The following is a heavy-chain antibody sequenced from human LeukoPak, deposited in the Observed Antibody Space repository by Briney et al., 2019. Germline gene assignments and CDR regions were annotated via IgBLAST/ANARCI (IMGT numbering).Heavy chain of an antibody. J-gene: IGHJ4*02. Sequence: SETLSLTCAVYGGSFSGYYWSWIRQPPGKGLEWIGEINHSGSTNYNPSLKSRVTISVDTSKNQFSLKLSSVTAADTAVYYCARDPSSKGYCSSTSCYGGYYFDYWGQGTLVTVSS. CDR2: INHSGST. CDR3: ARDPSSKGYCSSTSCYGGYYFDY. D-gene: IGHD2-2*01. V-gene: IGHV4-34*01. CDR1: GGSFSGYY.